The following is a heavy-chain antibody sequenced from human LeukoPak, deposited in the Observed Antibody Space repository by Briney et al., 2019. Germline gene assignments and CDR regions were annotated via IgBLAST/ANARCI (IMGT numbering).Heavy chain of an antibody. CDR3: ARELKRFLDY. V-gene: IGHV3-30-3*01. CDR2: ISYDGSNN. J-gene: IGHJ4*02. D-gene: IGHD3-3*01. Sequence: GGSLRLSCAASGFTFSSYAMHWVRQAPGKGLEWVAVISYDGSNNYYADSVKGRFTISRDNSKNTLYLQMNSLRAEDTAVYYCARELKRFLDYWGQGTLVTVSS. CDR1: GFTFSSYA.